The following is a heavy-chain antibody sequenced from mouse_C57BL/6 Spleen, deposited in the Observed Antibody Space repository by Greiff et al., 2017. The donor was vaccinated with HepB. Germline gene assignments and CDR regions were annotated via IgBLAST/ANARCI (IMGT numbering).Heavy chain of an antibody. V-gene: IGHV1-82*01. D-gene: IGHD1-1*01. CDR1: GYAFSSSW. Sequence: QVQLQQSGPELVKPGASVKISCKASGYAFSSSWMNWVKQRPGKGLEWIGRIYPGDGDTNYNGKFKGKATLNADKSSSTAYMQLSSLTSEDSAVYFCASDRGSSPSFDYWGQGTTLTVSS. CDR3: ASDRGSSPSFDY. J-gene: IGHJ2*01. CDR2: IYPGDGDT.